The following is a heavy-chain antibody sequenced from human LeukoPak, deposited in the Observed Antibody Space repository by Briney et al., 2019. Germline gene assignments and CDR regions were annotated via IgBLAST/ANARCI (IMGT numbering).Heavy chain of an antibody. CDR3: AKESGWITGYGLDV. CDR1: GFIFSNRF. CDR2: ISADGSTA. D-gene: IGHD6-19*01. Sequence: GGSLRLSCAASGFIFSNRFMSWVRQAPGKGLEWVSTISADGSTAYYADSMKGRLTISRDNSRNTLFLQMSSLRVEDTAIYYRAKESGWITGYGLDVWGQGTTVTVSS. J-gene: IGHJ6*02. V-gene: IGHV3-23*01.